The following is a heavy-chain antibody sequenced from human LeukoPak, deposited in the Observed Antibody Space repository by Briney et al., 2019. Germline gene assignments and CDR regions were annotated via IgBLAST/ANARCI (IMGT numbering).Heavy chain of an antibody. J-gene: IGHJ4*02. V-gene: IGHV3-48*01. CDR2: ISSSSSTI. Sequence: QPGGSLRLSCAASGFTFSSYSMNWVRQAPGKGLEWVSYISSSSSTIYYADSVKGRFTISRDNAKNSLYLQMNSLRAEDTAVYYCARDPLSGYDSRVKIYYFDYWGQGTLVAVSS. D-gene: IGHD3-22*01. CDR1: GFTFSSYS. CDR3: ARDPLSGYDSRVKIYYFDY.